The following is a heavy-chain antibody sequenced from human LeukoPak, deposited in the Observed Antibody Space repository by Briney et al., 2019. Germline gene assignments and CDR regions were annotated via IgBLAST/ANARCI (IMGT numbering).Heavy chain of an antibody. D-gene: IGHD2-15*01. J-gene: IGHJ5*02. CDR2: IYYSGST. V-gene: IGHV4-59*08. CDR3: ARHELGYCSGGSCYSGNWFDP. Sequence: PSETLSLTCTVSGGSISSYYWSWIRQPPGKGLEWIGYIYYSGSTNYNPSLKSRVTISVDTSKNQFSLKLSSVTAADTAVYYCARHELGYCSGGSCYSGNWFDPWGQGTLVTVSS. CDR1: GGSISSYY.